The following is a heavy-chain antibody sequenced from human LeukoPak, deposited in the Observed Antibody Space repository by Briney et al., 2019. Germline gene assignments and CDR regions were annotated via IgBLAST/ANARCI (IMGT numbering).Heavy chain of an antibody. Sequence: SETLSLTCTVSGGSISSSSYYWGWIRQPPGKGLEWIGSIYYSGSTYYNPSLKSRVTISVDTSKNQFSLKPSSVTAADTAVYYCARRKESITIFGVVTSTGWFDPWGQGNLVTVSS. CDR1: GGSISSSSYY. D-gene: IGHD3-3*01. CDR3: ARRKESITIFGVVTSTGWFDP. CDR2: IYYSGST. V-gene: IGHV4-39*01. J-gene: IGHJ5*02.